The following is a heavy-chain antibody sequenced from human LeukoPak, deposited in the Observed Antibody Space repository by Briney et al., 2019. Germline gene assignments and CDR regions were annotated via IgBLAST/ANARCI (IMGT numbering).Heavy chain of an antibody. Sequence: ASVKVSCKASGGTFSSYAISWVRQAPGQGLEWMGGIIPIFGTANYAQKFQGRVTITADESTSTAYMELSSLRSEDAAVYYCARPKGDYSNNYYYYYMDVWGKGTAVTVSS. CDR3: ARPKGDYSNNYYYYYMDV. J-gene: IGHJ6*03. V-gene: IGHV1-69*01. CDR1: GGTFSSYA. CDR2: IIPIFGTA. D-gene: IGHD4-11*01.